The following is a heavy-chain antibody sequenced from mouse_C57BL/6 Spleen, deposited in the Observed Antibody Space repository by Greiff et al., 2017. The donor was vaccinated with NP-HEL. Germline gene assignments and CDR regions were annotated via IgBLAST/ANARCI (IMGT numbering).Heavy chain of an antibody. Sequence: VQLQQSGPELVKPGASVKISCKASGYSFTDYNMNWVKQSNGKSLEWIGVINPNYGTTSYNQKFTGKATLTVDQSSSTAYMQLNSLTSEDSAVDYCAVKTGSGYSAWFAYWGQGTLVTVSA. CDR2: INPNYGTT. CDR3: AVKTGSGYSAWFAY. J-gene: IGHJ3*01. V-gene: IGHV1-39*01. CDR1: GYSFTDYN. D-gene: IGHD3-2*02.